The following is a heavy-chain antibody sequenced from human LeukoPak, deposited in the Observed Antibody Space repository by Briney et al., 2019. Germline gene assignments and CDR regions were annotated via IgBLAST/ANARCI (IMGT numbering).Heavy chain of an antibody. CDR2: ISAYNGNT. J-gene: IGHJ6*02. D-gene: IGHD2-2*01. Sequence: ASVKVSCKASGYTFTSYGISWVRQAPGQGLEWMGWISAYNGNTNYAQKLQGRATMTTDTSTSTAYMELRSLRSDDTAVYYCRVVPAAMTRSYYYYGMDVWGQGTTVTVSS. V-gene: IGHV1-18*01. CDR1: GYTFTSYG. CDR3: RVVPAAMTRSYYYYGMDV.